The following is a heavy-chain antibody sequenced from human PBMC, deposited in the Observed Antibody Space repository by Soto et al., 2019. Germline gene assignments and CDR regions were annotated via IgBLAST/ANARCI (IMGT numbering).Heavy chain of an antibody. V-gene: IGHV3-53*01. D-gene: IGHD6-19*01. CDR3: AKTLSVIAVARFDY. J-gene: IGHJ4*02. CDR1: GGPVSSND. CDR2: IYSGGST. Sequence: GGSLRLSCTASGGPVSSNDMSWVRQAPGKGLEWVSVIYSGGSTYYADSVKGRFTISRDNSKNTLYLQMNSLRADDTAVYYCAKTLSVIAVARFDYWGQGILVTVSS.